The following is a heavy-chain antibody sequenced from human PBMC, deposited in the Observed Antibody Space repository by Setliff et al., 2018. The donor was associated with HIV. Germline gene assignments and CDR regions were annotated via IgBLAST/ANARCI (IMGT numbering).Heavy chain of an antibody. CDR1: GGSISSSSYY. J-gene: IGHJ4*02. Sequence: SETLSLTCTVSGGSISSSSYYWGWIRQPPGKGLEWIGSIYHSGSTYYNPSLKSRVTISVDTSKNQFSLKLSSATAADTAVYYCARGATTNFDYWGQGTLVTVSS. CDR2: IYHSGST. V-gene: IGHV4-39*07. CDR3: ARGATTNFDY. D-gene: IGHD1-1*01.